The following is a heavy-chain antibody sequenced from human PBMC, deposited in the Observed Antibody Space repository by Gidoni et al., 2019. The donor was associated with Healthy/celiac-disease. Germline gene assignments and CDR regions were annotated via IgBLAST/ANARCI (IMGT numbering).Heavy chain of an antibody. D-gene: IGHD6-13*01. CDR3: AKDILAGYSSSWYFDY. J-gene: IGHJ4*02. CDR1: CLTVDDYA. Sequence: EGQLVESGGGLVQRGRSLRLSCAASCLTVDDYARHWVRQAPGKGLEWVSGISWNSRSICYADSVTGRFTISRDNAKTSLYLQMNSLIAEDTALYYCAKDILAGYSSSWYFDYWGQGTLVTVSS. V-gene: IGHV3-9*01. CDR2: ISWNSRSI.